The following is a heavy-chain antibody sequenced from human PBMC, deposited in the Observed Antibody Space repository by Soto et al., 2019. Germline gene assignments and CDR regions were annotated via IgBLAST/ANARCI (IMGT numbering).Heavy chain of an antibody. J-gene: IGHJ6*02. D-gene: IGHD3-10*01. Sequence: SETLSLTCTVSGGSISSSSYYWGWIRQPPGKGLEWIGSIYYSGSTYYNPSLKSRVTISVDTSKNQFSLKLSSVTAADTAVYYCARQVGYYYGSGSYYYYYGMDVWGQGTTVTVSS. CDR1: GGSISSSSYY. CDR2: IYYSGST. V-gene: IGHV4-39*01. CDR3: ARQVGYYYGSGSYYYYYGMDV.